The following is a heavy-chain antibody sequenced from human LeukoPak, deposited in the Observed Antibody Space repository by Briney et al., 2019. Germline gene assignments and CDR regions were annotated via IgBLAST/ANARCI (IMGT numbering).Heavy chain of an antibody. CDR3: ARVAYYYDSGGVHPVYYFDY. CDR1: GGTFSSYA. V-gene: IGHV1-69*13. J-gene: IGHJ4*02. Sequence: SVKVSCKASGGTFSSYAISWVRQAPGQGLEWMGGIIPIFGTANYAQKFQGRVTITADESTSTAYMELSSLRSEDTAVYYCARVAYYYDSGGVHPVYYFDYWGQGTLVTVSS. CDR2: IIPIFGTA. D-gene: IGHD3-22*01.